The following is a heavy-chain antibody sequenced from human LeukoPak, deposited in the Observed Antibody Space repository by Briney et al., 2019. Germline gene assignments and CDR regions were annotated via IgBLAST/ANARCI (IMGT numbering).Heavy chain of an antibody. Sequence: GGSLRLSCAASGFTFSSYWMSWVRQAPGKGLEWVGRIRSKANSYATAYAASVKGRFTISRDDSKNTAYLQMNSLKTEDTAVYYCTSHDSSGLGYYYYYMDVWGKGTTVTISS. CDR3: TSHDSSGLGYYYYYMDV. V-gene: IGHV3-73*01. J-gene: IGHJ6*03. D-gene: IGHD3-22*01. CDR2: IRSKANSYAT. CDR1: GFTFSSYW.